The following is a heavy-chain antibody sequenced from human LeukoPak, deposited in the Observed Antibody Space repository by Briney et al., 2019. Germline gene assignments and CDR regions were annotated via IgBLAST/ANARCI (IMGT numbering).Heavy chain of an antibody. V-gene: IGHV3-64*01. Sequence: GGSLRLSCAASGFTFSSYAMHWVRQAPGRGLEYVSAISSNGGSTYYANSVKGRFTISRDNSKNTLYLQMGSLRAEDMAVYYCASLDVWGQGTTVTVSS. CDR1: GFTFSSYA. CDR2: ISSNGGST. J-gene: IGHJ6*02. CDR3: ASLDV.